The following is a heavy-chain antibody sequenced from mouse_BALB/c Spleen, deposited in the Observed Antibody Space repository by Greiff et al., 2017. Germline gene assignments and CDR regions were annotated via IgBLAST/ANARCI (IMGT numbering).Heavy chain of an antibody. CDR2: ISNLAYSI. CDR1: GFTFSDYG. D-gene: IGHD4-1*01. J-gene: IGHJ4*01. CDR3: ERDRGTYAMDY. Sequence: EVKLMESGGGLVQPGGSRKLSCAASGFTFSDYGMAWVRQAPGKGPEWVAFISNLAYSIYYADTVTGRFTISRENAKNTLYLEMSSLRSEDTAMYYCERDRGTYAMDYWGQGTTVTVSS. V-gene: IGHV5-15*02.